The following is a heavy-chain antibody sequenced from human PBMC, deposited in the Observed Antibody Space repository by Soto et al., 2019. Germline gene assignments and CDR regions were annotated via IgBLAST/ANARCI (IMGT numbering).Heavy chain of an antibody. V-gene: IGHV3-48*03. J-gene: IGHJ4*01. Sequence: GGPLRLSSLISGFLSRNYEMDWVRRAPGEGLAWISYIGGIGSTKYSAYSVKGRFTISRDNAQNSLFLQMDSLRVEDTAIYYCARDRGGDVGQFLFPDGVDFWGQGTLVTVSS. CDR1: GFLSRNYE. CDR2: IGGIGSTK. CDR3: ARDRGGDVGQFLFPDGVDF. D-gene: IGHD3-10*01.